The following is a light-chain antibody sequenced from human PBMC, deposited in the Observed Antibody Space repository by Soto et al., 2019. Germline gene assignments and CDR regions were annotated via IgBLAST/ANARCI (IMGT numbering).Light chain of an antibody. CDR1: QSISIW. CDR2: GTS. Sequence: DIHMTQSPSTLSASVGDRVTITCRASQSISIWLAWYQQKPGRAPNLLLYGTSSLESGVPSRFSGSGSGTEFTLTISSLQPDDFATYYCQHYNDYSWTFGQGTKVEIE. CDR3: QHYNDYSWT. J-gene: IGKJ1*01. V-gene: IGKV1-5*03.